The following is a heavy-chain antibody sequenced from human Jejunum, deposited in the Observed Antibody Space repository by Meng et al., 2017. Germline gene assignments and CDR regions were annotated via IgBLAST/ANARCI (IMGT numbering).Heavy chain of an antibody. V-gene: IGHV3-48*03. J-gene: IGHJ4*02. CDR3: ARDKRMGGSGSYYIGGFDY. Sequence: GESLKISCTASGFTFSSYEMNWVRQAPGKGLEWVSYMSHTGSTMYYADSVKGRFTISRDNAKNSLYLQMNSLRAEDTAVYYCARDKRMGGSGSYYIGGFDYWGQGTLVTVSS. CDR1: GFTFSSYE. CDR2: MSHTGSTM. D-gene: IGHD3-10*01.